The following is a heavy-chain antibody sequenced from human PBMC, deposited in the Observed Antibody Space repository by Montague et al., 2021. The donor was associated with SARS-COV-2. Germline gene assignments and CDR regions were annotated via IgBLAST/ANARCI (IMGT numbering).Heavy chain of an antibody. CDR1: GDSVSSNTAA. D-gene: IGHD6-13*01. J-gene: IGHJ4*02. CDR2: TYYRSKWYY. V-gene: IGHV6-1*01. CDR3: AGDPRDSLSWSFDY. Sequence: CAISGDSVSSNTAAWNWIRQSPSRGLEWLGRTYYRSKWYYDYAVSVKSRMTISPDTSENQFSLQLSSVTPEDRAVYYCAGDPRDSLSWSFDYWGQGTLVTVSA.